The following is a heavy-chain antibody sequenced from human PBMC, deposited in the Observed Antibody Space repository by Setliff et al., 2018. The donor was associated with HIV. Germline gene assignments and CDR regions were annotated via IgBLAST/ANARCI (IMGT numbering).Heavy chain of an antibody. CDR1: GGTLGSYA. D-gene: IGHD2-15*01. CDR2: IIPEFGVA. J-gene: IGHJ6*03. CDR3: GRSGGWWGHSNPHPFYYHMDV. V-gene: IGHV1-69*10. Sequence: ASVKVSCKVSGGTLGSYAINWVRQAPGQGLEWIGGIIPEFGVASHTPKMEGRLTVDADKSRTTIYMVLSNLRFDDTAVYYCGRSGGWWGHSNPHPFYYHMDVWGKGTSVTVSS.